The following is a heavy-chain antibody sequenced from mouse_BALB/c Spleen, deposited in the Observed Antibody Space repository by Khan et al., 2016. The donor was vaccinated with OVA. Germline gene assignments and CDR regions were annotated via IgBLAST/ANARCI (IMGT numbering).Heavy chain of an antibody. V-gene: IGHV9-1*02. J-gene: IGHJ1*01. Sequence: QIQLVQSGPELKKPGETVKISCKASGYTFTNYGMNWVKQAPGKGLKWMGWINTYTGEPTYTDAFKGRFDFSLETYASTADLQLNNLKNEDMASYFCARGASYWYFDVWGAGTTVTVSS. CDR2: INTYTGEP. CDR1: GYTFTNYG. CDR3: ARGASYWYFDV.